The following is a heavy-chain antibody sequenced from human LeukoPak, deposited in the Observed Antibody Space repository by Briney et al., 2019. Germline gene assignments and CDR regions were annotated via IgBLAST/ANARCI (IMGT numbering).Heavy chain of an antibody. V-gene: IGHV4-38-2*02. CDR1: GYSISSGYD. J-gene: IGHJ4*02. CDR3: VRVYYYGSGSNFFDY. Sequence: SETLSLTCTVSGYSISSGYDWGWMRQAPGKGLEWLASISQSGDTYNNPSLKSRVSLSVDTSKNQLSLKLTSVTAADTALYYCVRVYYYGSGSNFFDYWGQGTLDTVSS. CDR2: ISQSGDT. D-gene: IGHD3-10*01.